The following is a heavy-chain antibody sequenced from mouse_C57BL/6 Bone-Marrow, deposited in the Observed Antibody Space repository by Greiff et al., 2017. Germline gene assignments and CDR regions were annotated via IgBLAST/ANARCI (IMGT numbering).Heavy chain of an antibody. V-gene: IGHV5-15*01. J-gene: IGHJ4*01. CDR2: ISNLAYSI. CDR1: GFTFSDYG. CDR3: ARLWLRPYAMDY. D-gene: IGHD2-2*01. Sequence: EVKLVESGGGLVQPGGSLKLSCAASGFTFSDYGMAWVRQAPRKGPEWVAFISNLAYSIYYADTVTGRFPISRENAKNTLYLEMSSLRSEDTAMYYCARLWLRPYAMDYWGQGTSVTVSS.